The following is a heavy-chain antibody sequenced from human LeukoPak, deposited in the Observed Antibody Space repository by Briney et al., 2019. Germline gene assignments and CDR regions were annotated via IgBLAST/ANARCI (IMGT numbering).Heavy chain of an antibody. CDR2: IYSDNT. Sequence: PGGSLRLSCTVSGLTVSSNSMSSVRQAPGKGLEWVSFIYSDNTHYSDSVKGRFTISKDNSKNLLYLQMTSLRAEDTAVYYCARRAGAYSHPYDYWGQGTLVTVSS. V-gene: IGHV3-53*01. D-gene: IGHD4/OR15-4a*01. CDR3: ARRAGAYSHPYDY. CDR1: GLTVSSNS. J-gene: IGHJ4*02.